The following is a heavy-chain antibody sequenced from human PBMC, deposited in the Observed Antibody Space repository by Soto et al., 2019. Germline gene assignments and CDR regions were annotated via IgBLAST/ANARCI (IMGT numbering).Heavy chain of an antibody. CDR3: AKGSIEYSAAVDN. J-gene: IGHJ4*02. CDR2: FSARGGSS. CDR1: GFSFSSYA. D-gene: IGHD5-12*01. V-gene: IGHV3-23*01. Sequence: EVQLLESGGGLVQPGGSLRLSCAASGFSFSSYAMVWVRLAPGKGLEWVSVFSARGGSSYFADLVKGRFSISRDNAKNVLSLEMNSLRAEDTAIYFCAKGSIEYSAAVDNWGQGTLVLVSS.